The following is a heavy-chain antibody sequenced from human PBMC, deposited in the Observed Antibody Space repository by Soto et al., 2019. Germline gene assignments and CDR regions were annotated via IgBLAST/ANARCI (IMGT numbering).Heavy chain of an antibody. CDR1: GFTFSSYA. CDR2: ISYDGSNK. CDR3: SRDPFWEWELFDY. J-gene: IGHJ4*02. V-gene: IGHV3-30-3*01. Sequence: QVQLVESGGGVVQPGRSLRLSCAASGFTFSSYAMHWVRQAPGKGLEWVAVISYDGSNKYYADSVKGRFTISRDNSKNTLYLQMNSLRAEDTAVYYCSRDPFWEWELFDYWGQGSLVAVSS. D-gene: IGHD1-26*01.